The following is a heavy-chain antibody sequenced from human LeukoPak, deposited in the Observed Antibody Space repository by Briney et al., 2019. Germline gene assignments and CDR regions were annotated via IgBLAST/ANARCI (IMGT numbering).Heavy chain of an antibody. CDR1: GFTFSGYS. CDR3: ARELVKNHVLHYFGF. J-gene: IGHJ4*02. CDR2: FGTRSTSV. Sequence: GGSLRLSCTASGFTFSGYSMNWIRQAPGKGLEWVSSFGTRSTSVYHAGSVKGRFAISRDNAKNTLNLRMNSLRPEDTAIYYCARELVKNHVLHYFGFWGQGTLVTVSS. D-gene: IGHD2-15*01. V-gene: IGHV3-21*01.